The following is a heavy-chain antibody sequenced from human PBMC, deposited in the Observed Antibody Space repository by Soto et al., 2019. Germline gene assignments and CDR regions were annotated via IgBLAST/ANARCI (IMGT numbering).Heavy chain of an antibody. CDR1: GGSINSYY. CDR2: IFYSGNT. CDR3: ARHAPGGPFDS. Sequence: PSATLSLTCTVSGGSINSYYWSWIRQSPGKGLEWIGYIFYSGNTNHNPSLNSRVTLSVDTSKNQFSLRLTSVTAADTAVYYCARHAPGGPFDSWGQGTLVTVSS. J-gene: IGHJ4*02. V-gene: IGHV4-59*08.